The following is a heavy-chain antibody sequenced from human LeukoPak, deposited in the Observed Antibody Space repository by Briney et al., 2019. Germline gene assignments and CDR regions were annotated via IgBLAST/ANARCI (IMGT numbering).Heavy chain of an antibody. CDR1: GGSISSHY. CDR3: AREEQQLVRGYYYYYMDV. Sequence: PSETLSLTCTVSGGSISSHYWSWIRQPPGKGLEWIGYIYYSGSTNYNPSLKSRVTISVDTSKNQFSLKLSSVNAADTAVYYCAREEQQLVRGYYYYYMDVWGKGTTVTVSS. CDR2: IYYSGST. J-gene: IGHJ6*03. V-gene: IGHV4-59*11. D-gene: IGHD6-13*01.